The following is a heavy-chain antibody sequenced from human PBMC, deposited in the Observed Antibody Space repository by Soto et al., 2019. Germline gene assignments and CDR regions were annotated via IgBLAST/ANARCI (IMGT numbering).Heavy chain of an antibody. CDR1: GSGFTFSTYA. D-gene: IGHD2-2*02. Sequence: GSLRLSCAASGSGFTFSTYAMTWVRQAPGRGLEWVSVISTDGETTNYADSVKGRFTVSRDNSRNTLYLQMSTLRADDSAIYYCAQYTCTTSSCNRWFDPWGQGTLVTVSS. CDR3: AQYTCTTSSCNRWFDP. CDR2: ISTDGETT. J-gene: IGHJ5*02. V-gene: IGHV3-23*01.